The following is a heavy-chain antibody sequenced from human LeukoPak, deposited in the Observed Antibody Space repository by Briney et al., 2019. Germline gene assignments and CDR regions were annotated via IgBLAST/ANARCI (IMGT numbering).Heavy chain of an antibody. CDR2: ITTSGSTV. Sequence: GGSLRLSCAASGFTFNVYSMNWVRQAPGKGLEWVSYITTSGSTVYYGDSVKGRFTISRDNAKNSLDLQMNSLRDEDTAVYYCARMSHTGAFDYWGQGTLVTVSS. CDR1: GFTFNVYS. V-gene: IGHV3-48*02. CDR3: ARMSHTGAFDY. D-gene: IGHD3-10*01. J-gene: IGHJ4*02.